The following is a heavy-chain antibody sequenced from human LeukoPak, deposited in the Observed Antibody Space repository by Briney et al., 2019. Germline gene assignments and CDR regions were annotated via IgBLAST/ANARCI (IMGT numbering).Heavy chain of an antibody. V-gene: IGHV3-21*01. CDR2: ISTSSSYI. CDR3: ARAADSSGYLLAYFDY. J-gene: IGHJ4*02. Sequence: GGSLRLSCAASGFTFSSYNMNWVRQAPGKGLEWVSFISTSSSYIYYADSVKGRFTISRGNAKNSLYLQMNSLRAEDTAVYYCARAADSSGYLLAYFDYWGQGTLVTVSS. D-gene: IGHD3-22*01. CDR1: GFTFSSYN.